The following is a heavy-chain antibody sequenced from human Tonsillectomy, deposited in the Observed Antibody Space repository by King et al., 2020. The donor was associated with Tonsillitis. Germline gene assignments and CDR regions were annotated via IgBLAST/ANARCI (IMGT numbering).Heavy chain of an antibody. CDR2: ISYDGSNK. CDR3: AREKTGSYGSGSRAEDFYYYGLDV. Sequence: VQLVESGGGVVQPGRSLRLSCAASGFTFGTYAMHWVRQTPGKGLEWVTIISYDGSNKYYADPVQGRFTISRDNSKNTLYLQMNSLRTEDTAVYYCAREKTGSYGSGSRAEDFYYYGLDVWGQGTTVTVSS. V-gene: IGHV3-30*04. J-gene: IGHJ6*02. D-gene: IGHD3-10*01. CDR1: GFTFGTYA.